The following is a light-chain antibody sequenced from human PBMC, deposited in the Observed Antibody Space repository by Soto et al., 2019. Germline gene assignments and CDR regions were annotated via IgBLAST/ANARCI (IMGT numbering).Light chain of an antibody. Sequence: DIQMTQSPSSLSASVGDRVTITCQASQDINNYLNWYQHKPGKAPKLLIYDGFNLKTGVPSRFSGSRSGTDLTLTISSLQPEDIATYFCQQYADLPRTFGQGPKVEIK. V-gene: IGKV1-33*01. J-gene: IGKJ1*01. CDR2: DGF. CDR3: QQYADLPRT. CDR1: QDINNY.